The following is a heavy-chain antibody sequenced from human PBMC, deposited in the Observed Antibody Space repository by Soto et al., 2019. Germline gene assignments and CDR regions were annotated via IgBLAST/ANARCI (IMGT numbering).Heavy chain of an antibody. Sequence: SETLSLTCAVSGYSISSGYYLGWVRRPPWKGLEWIGSIYHSGSIYYNPSLKSRVTISVDTSKNQFSLSLSSVTAADTAVYYCVRGLAGYCSGGSCYSWDYWGQGTLVTVSS. J-gene: IGHJ4*02. D-gene: IGHD2-15*01. CDR1: GYSISSGYY. CDR2: IYHSGSI. V-gene: IGHV4-38-2*01. CDR3: VRGLAGYCSGGSCYSWDY.